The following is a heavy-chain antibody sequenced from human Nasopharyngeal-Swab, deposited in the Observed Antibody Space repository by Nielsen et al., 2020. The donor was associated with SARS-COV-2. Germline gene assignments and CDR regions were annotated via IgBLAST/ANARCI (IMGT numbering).Heavy chain of an antibody. Sequence: GGSLRLSCAASGFTFRNYAMHWVRQAPDKGLEWVAVLWSDDWTTYYADSVKGRFTISRDNSKNTLYLQMNSLRAEDTAVYYCAREGDIVVVQDAFDIWGQGTMVTVSS. CDR2: LWSDDWTT. J-gene: IGHJ3*02. CDR1: GFTFRNYA. D-gene: IGHD2-2*01. CDR3: AREGDIVVVQDAFDI. V-gene: IGHV3-33*01.